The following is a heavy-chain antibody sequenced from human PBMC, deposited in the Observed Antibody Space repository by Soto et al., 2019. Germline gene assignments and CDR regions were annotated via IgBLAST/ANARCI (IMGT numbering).Heavy chain of an antibody. CDR2: ISAYNGNT. J-gene: IGHJ6*02. V-gene: IGHV1-18*01. CDR1: GYTFTSYG. Sequence: ASVKVSCKASGYTFTSYGISWVRQAPGQGLEWMGWISAYNGNTNYAQKLQGRVTMTTDTSTSTAYMELRSLRSDDTAVYYCARLAYSSSWDYYYYYGMDVWGQGTTVTVSS. D-gene: IGHD6-13*01. CDR3: ARLAYSSSWDYYYYYGMDV.